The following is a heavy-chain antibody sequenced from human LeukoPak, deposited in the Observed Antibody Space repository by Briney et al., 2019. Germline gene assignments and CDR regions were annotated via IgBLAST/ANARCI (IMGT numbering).Heavy chain of an antibody. J-gene: IGHJ4*02. CDR1: GFTFSNHE. CDR2: TSRGGSDI. D-gene: IGHD2-21*02. V-gene: IGHV3-48*03. CDR3: VRARLIRLENFFDY. Sequence: GGSLRLSCATSGFTFSNHEMNWVRQAPGKGLEWVAYTSRGGSDISYADSVKGRFTISTDNANSSLYLQMNSLRAEDTAVYFCVRARLIRLENFFDYWGQGTQVTVSS.